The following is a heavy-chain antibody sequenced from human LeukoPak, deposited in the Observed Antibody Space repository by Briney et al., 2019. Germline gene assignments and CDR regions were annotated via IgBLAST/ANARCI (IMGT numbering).Heavy chain of an antibody. CDR2: INPNSGGT. J-gene: IGHJ4*02. D-gene: IGHD1-26*01. CDR3: ARDSANIVGAANFDY. V-gene: IGHV1-2*02. CDR1: GYTFTGYY. Sequence: ASVKVSCKASGYTFTGYYMHWVRQAPGQGLEWMGWINPNSGGTNYAQKFQGRVTMTRDTSISTAYMELSRLRSDDTAVYYCARDSANIVGAANFDYWGQGTLVTVSS.